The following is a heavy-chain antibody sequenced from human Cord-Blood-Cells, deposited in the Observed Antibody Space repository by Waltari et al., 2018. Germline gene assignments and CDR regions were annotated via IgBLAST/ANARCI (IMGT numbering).Heavy chain of an antibody. Sequence: EVQLVQSGAEVKKPGESLKISCKGSGYSFTSYWIGWLRPMPGKALEWRGFIYPGDSDTEYSQSFQGQVTISADKSISTAYLQWSSLKAADTAMYYCARRGGSGSYFDYWGQGTLVTVSS. CDR3: ARRGGSGSYFDY. J-gene: IGHJ4*02. D-gene: IGHD3-10*01. CDR1: GYSFTSYW. V-gene: IGHV5-51*01. CDR2: IYPGDSDT.